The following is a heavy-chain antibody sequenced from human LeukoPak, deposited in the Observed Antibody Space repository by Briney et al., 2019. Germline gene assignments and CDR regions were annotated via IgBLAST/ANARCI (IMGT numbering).Heavy chain of an antibody. CDR1: GFTFSSYA. D-gene: IGHD7-27*01. V-gene: IGHV3-23*01. CDR3: AKAKVAGAPLYYYYMDV. Sequence: PGGSLRLSCAASGFTFSSYAMSWVRQAPGKGLEWVSAISGSGGSTYYADSVKGRFTISRDNSKNTLYLQMNSLRAEDTAVYYCAKAKVAGAPLYYYYMDVWGKGTMVTVSS. CDR2: ISGSGGST. J-gene: IGHJ6*03.